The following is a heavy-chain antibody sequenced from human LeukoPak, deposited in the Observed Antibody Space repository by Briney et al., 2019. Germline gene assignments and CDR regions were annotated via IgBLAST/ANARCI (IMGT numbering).Heavy chain of an antibody. V-gene: IGHV4-39*01. CDR3: ARLPAAIGEDFHYYGMDV. Sequence: SETLSLTCIVPGGSISSSSNYWGWIRQPPGEGLEWIGNIFYSGYTAYNPSLKSRITISVDTSENQFSLKLSSVTAADTAVYYCARLPAAIGEDFHYYGMDVWGQGTTVTVSS. J-gene: IGHJ6*02. CDR1: GGSISSSSNY. CDR2: IFYSGYT. D-gene: IGHD2-2*02.